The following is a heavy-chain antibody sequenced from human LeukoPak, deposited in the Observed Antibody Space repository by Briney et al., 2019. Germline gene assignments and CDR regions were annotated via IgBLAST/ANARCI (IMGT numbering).Heavy chain of an antibody. CDR1: GFTFSDAW. J-gene: IGHJ4*02. V-gene: IGHV3-15*01. CDR3: TTDSGPPSGYFDY. D-gene: IGHD1-26*01. CDR2: IKSKADGGTT. Sequence: GGSLRPSCAASGFTFSDAWMSWARQAPGKGLEWVGHIKSKADGGTTDYAAPVKGRFTISRHDSKATLYLQMNSLKTEDTAVYYCTTDSGPPSGYFDYWGQGTLVTVSS.